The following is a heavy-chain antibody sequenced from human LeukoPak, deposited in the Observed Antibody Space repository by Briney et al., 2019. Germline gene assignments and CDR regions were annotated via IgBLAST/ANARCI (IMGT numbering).Heavy chain of an antibody. Sequence: SETLSLTCTVSGGFISSYYWSWIRQPPGKGLEWIGRVYTSGSTNYNPSLKSRVTISIDTSKNQFSLNLSSVTAADTAVYYCARDQALGYGWPTVLAIDIWGQGTMVTVSS. D-gene: IGHD6-19*01. CDR1: GGFISSYY. CDR2: VYTSGST. V-gene: IGHV4-4*08. J-gene: IGHJ3*02. CDR3: ARDQALGYGWPTVLAIDI.